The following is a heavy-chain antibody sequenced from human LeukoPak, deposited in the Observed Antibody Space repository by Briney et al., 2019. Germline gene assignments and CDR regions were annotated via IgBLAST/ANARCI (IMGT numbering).Heavy chain of an antibody. J-gene: IGHJ4*02. CDR2: INQDGSEE. Sequence: GGSLRLSCAASGFTFSHYWMTWVRQAPGKGLEWVAQINQDGSEEYYMDSVKARFTISRDNAKNSVFLQMNSLRAEDTAVYYCARAMGSGWALFDYWGQGTLVTVSS. D-gene: IGHD6-19*01. CDR1: GFTFSHYW. V-gene: IGHV3-7*01. CDR3: ARAMGSGWALFDY.